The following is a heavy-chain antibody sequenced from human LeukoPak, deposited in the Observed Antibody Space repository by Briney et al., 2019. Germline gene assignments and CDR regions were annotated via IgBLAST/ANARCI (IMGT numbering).Heavy chain of an antibody. V-gene: IGHV3-64*01. CDR2: ISSNGGST. D-gene: IGHD2/OR15-2a*01. Sequence: PGGSLRLSCAASGFTFSSYAMHWVRQAPGKGLEYVSAISSNGGSTYYANSVKGRFTISRDNSKNTLYLQMGSLRAGDMAVYYCARDRSEEYHSYYFDYWGQGTLVTVSS. CDR3: ARDRSEEYHSYYFDY. J-gene: IGHJ4*02. CDR1: GFTFSSYA.